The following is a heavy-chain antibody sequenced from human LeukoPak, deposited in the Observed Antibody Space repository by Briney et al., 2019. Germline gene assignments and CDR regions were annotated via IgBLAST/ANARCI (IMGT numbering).Heavy chain of an antibody. CDR2: INPSGGST. CDR1: GYTFTSYY. D-gene: IGHD1/OR15-1a*01. Sequence: GASVKVSCKASGYTFTSYYMHWVRQAPGQGLEWMGIINPSGGSTSYAQKFQGRVTMTRDTSTSTVYMELCSLRSEDTAVYYCARDMGEQDAFDIWGQGTMVTVSS. J-gene: IGHJ3*02. V-gene: IGHV1-46*01. CDR3: ARDMGEQDAFDI.